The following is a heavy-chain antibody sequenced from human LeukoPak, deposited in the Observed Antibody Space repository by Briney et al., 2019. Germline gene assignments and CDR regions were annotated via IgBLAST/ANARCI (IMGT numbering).Heavy chain of an antibody. D-gene: IGHD1-1*01. CDR1: GFTFSDYQ. J-gene: IGHJ4*02. CDR2: IGSSGTTI. Sequence: GGSLRLSCAASGFTFSDYQMSWIRQAPGKGLEWVSYIGSSGTTIYYADSVKGRFTISRDNAKNSLYLQMNSLRAEDTAVYYGARGGYSDYLNCWGQGTLVTVSS. V-gene: IGHV3-11*04. CDR3: ARGGYSDYLNC.